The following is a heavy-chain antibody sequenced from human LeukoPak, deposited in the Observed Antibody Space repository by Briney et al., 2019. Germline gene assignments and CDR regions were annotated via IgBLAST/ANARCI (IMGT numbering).Heavy chain of an antibody. CDR3: ARPGGGYSYGYDY. V-gene: IGHV1-24*01. J-gene: IGHJ4*02. Sequence: ASVKVSCKVSGYTLTELSMHWVRQAPGKGLEWMGGFDPEDGETIYAQKFQGRVTMTRDTSISTAYMELSRLRSDDTAVYYCARPGGGYSYGYDYWGQGTLVTVSS. CDR2: FDPEDGET. CDR1: GYTLTELS. D-gene: IGHD5-18*01.